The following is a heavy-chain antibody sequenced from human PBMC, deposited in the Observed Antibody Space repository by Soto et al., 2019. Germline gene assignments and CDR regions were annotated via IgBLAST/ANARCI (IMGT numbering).Heavy chain of an antibody. V-gene: IGHV1-18*01. CDR2: ISAYNGNT. CDR3: ARGSWFDDD. D-gene: IGHD3-10*01. CDR1: GYTFTSYF. J-gene: IGHJ4*02. Sequence: SVKVSCKASGYTFTSYFISWVRQAPGQGLEWMGWISAYNGNTNYAQKVQGGVTMTTDTSTRTGYMELRSMRSDDTAVYYCARGSWFDDDWGPGTLVTVCS.